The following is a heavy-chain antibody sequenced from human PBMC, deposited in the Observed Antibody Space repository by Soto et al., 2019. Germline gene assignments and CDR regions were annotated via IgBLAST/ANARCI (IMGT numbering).Heavy chain of an antibody. V-gene: IGHV3-30-3*01. Sequence: QVQLVESGGGVVQPGRSLRLSCAASGFTFSSYAMHWVRQAPGKGLEWVAVISYDGSNKYYADSVKGRFTISRDNSKNTLYLLMSSLRAEDTAVYYCAREKWDSSGWTHTYTRSVLDYWGQGTLVTVSS. CDR3: AREKWDSSGWTHTYTRSVLDY. CDR2: ISYDGSNK. J-gene: IGHJ4*02. D-gene: IGHD6-19*01. CDR1: GFTFSSYA.